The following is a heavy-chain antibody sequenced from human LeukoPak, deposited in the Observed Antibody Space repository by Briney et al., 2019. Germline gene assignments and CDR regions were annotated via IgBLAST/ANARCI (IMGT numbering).Heavy chain of an antibody. CDR2: ISTYNGNT. CDR3: ARGDYSGNFQH. D-gene: IGHD4-11*01. V-gene: IGHV1-18*01. CDR1: GYTFTSYG. Sequence: EASVTVSCMASGYTFTSYGFSWVGPAPAKGLAGMGWISTYNGNTNYAQKLQGRVTMNKDTSTSTAYMEMRSLRSDDTAVYYCARGDYSGNFQHWGQGTLVTVSS. J-gene: IGHJ1*01.